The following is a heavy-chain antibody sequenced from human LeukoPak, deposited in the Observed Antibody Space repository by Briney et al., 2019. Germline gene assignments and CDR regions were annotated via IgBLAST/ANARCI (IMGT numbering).Heavy chain of an antibody. CDR2: IYYSGST. CDR1: GGSISSYY. V-gene: IGHV4-59*01. D-gene: IGHD3-22*01. Sequence: SETLSLTCTVSGGSISSYYWSWIRQPPGKGLEWIGYIYYSGSTNYNPSLKSRVTISVDTSKNQFSLKLSSVTAADTAVYYCARIDTSGYPPHFDYWGQGTLVTVSS. J-gene: IGHJ4*02. CDR3: ARIDTSGYPPHFDY.